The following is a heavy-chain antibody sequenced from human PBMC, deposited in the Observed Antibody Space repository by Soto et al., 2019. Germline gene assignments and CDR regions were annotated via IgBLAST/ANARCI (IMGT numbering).Heavy chain of an antibody. V-gene: IGHV1-69*06. CDR2: IIPIFGTA. Sequence: SVKVSCKASGGTFSSYAISWVRQAPGQGLEWMGGIIPIFGTANYAQKFQGRVTITADKSTSTAYMELSSLRSEDTAVYYCARRNYYGSGSFDYWGQGTLVTVPQ. J-gene: IGHJ4*02. CDR3: ARRNYYGSGSFDY. CDR1: GGTFSSYA. D-gene: IGHD3-10*01.